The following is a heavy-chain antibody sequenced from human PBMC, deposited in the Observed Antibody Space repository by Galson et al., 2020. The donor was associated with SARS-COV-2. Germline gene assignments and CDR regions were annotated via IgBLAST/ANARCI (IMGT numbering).Heavy chain of an antibody. V-gene: IGHV3-30*18. CDR3: AKDQGYYSELYYFDY. CDR1: GFTFSSYG. J-gene: IGHJ4*02. Sequence: GESLKISCAASGFTFSSYGMHWVRQAPGKGLEWVAVISYDGSNKYYADSVKGRFTISRDNSKNTLYLQMNSLRAEDTAVYYCAKDQGYYSELYYFDYWGQGTLVTVSS. CDR2: ISYDGSNK. D-gene: IGHD2-15*01.